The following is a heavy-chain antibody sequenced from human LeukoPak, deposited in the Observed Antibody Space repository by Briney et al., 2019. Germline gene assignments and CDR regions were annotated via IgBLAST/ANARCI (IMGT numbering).Heavy chain of an antibody. CDR1: GFTFSNAW. CDR3: TTSYVWGSYRAFDY. D-gene: IGHD3-16*02. J-gene: IGHJ4*02. CDR2: IKSKTDGGTT. Sequence: GGSLRLSCAASGFTFSNAWMCWVRQAPGKGLEWVGRIKSKTDGGTTDYAAPVKGRFTISRDDSKNTLYLQMNSLKTEDTAVYYCTTSYVWGSYRAFDYWGQGTLVTVSS. V-gene: IGHV3-15*01.